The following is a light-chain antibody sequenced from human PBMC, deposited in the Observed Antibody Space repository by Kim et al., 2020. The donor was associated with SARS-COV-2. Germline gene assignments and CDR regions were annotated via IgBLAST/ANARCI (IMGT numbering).Light chain of an antibody. CDR2: GAS. V-gene: IGKV3-20*01. CDR1: RSISSSY. J-gene: IGKJ4*01. Sequence: SPGERATLPCRASRSISSSYLAWYQQKPGQAPRLLLYGASSRATGIPDRFSGSGSGTDFTLTISRLEPEDFAVYYCQQYGSSPLTFGGGTKVDIK. CDR3: QQYGSSPLT.